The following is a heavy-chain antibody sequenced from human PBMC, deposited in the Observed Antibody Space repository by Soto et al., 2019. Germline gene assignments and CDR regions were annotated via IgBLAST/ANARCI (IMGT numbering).Heavy chain of an antibody. J-gene: IGHJ6*03. CDR2: IWYDGRNK. Sequence: GGSLRLSCAASGFTFSSYGRHWVRQAPGKGLEGVAVIWYDGRNKYYADYVKGRFTISRDNSKNTLYLQMNSLRAEDTAVYYCVRVDLAGYSSSWYMDVWGPGPTVTVSS. V-gene: IGHV3-33*01. CDR1: GFTFSSYG. CDR3: VRVDLAGYSSSWYMDV. D-gene: IGHD6-13*01.